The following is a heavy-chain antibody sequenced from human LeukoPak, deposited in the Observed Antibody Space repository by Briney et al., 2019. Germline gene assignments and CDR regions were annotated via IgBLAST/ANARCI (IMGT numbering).Heavy chain of an antibody. CDR3: ARIGYRAPYSIDY. D-gene: IGHD6-13*01. J-gene: IGHJ4*02. Sequence: ASVKVSCKASGYTFTDYYMHWVRQAPGQGLERMGWINPNSGGTNYAQKFQGRVTMTRDTSISTAYMELSRPTSDDTAVFYCARIGYRAPYSIDYWGQGTLVTVSS. CDR1: GYTFTDYY. CDR2: INPNSGGT. V-gene: IGHV1-2*02.